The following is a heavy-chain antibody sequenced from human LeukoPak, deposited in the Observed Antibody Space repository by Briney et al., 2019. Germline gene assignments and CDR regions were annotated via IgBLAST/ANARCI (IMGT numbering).Heavy chain of an antibody. Sequence: ASVKVSCKASGYTFTSYGISWVRQAPGQGLEWMGWISAYNGNTNYAQKLQGRVTKTTDTSTSTAYMELRSLRSDDTAVYYCAREVGATTDNWFDPWGQGTLVTVSS. CDR3: AREVGATTDNWFDP. CDR2: ISAYNGNT. CDR1: GYTFTSYG. V-gene: IGHV1-18*01. D-gene: IGHD1-26*01. J-gene: IGHJ5*02.